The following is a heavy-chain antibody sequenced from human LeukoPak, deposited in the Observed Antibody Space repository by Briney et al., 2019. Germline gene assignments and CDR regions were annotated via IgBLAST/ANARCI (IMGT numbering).Heavy chain of an antibody. D-gene: IGHD2-15*01. J-gene: IGHJ6*03. V-gene: IGHV1-18*01. CDR3: ARYEYRYCSGGSCYSKDYYMDV. Sequence: WASVKVSCKASGYSFTIYGISWVRQAPGQGLEWMGWISAYNGNTNYAQKLQGRVTMTTDTSTSTAYMELRSLRSDDTAVYYCARYEYRYCSGGSCYSKDYYMDVWGKGTTVTVSS. CDR2: ISAYNGNT. CDR1: GYSFTIYG.